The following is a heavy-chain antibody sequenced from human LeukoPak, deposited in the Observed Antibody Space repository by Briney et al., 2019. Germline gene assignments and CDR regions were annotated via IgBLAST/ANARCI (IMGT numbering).Heavy chain of an antibody. D-gene: IGHD6-13*01. Sequence: SETLSLTCAVYGGSFSGYYWSWIRQPAGKGLEWIGRIYTSGSTNYNPSLKSRVTMSVDTSKNQFSLKLSSVTAADTAVYYCARVDSSSWYYFDYWGQGTLVTVSS. J-gene: IGHJ4*02. CDR1: GGSFSGYY. CDR3: ARVDSSSWYYFDY. V-gene: IGHV4-59*10. CDR2: IYTSGST.